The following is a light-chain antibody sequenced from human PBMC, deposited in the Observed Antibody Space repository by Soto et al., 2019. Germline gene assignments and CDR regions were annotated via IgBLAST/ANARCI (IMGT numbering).Light chain of an antibody. J-gene: IGLJ2*01. CDR1: SSNIGNNY. CDR2: DNN. V-gene: IGLV1-51*01. CDR3: ATWDYSRTGEV. Sequence: QSVLPQPPSVSAAPGQKVTISCSGSSSNIGNNYVSWYQQLPGTAPKLLIYDNNKRPSGIPDRFSGSKSGTSGTLDITGLQTGDEADYYCATWDYSRTGEVFGGGTKLTVL.